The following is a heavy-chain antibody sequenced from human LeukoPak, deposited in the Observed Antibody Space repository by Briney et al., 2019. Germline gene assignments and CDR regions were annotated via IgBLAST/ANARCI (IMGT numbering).Heavy chain of an antibody. CDR1: GYTFTSYY. V-gene: IGHV1-46*01. J-gene: IGHJ4*02. CDR2: INPSGGST. Sequence: ASVKVSCKASGYTFTSYYMHWVRQAPGQGLEWMGIINPSGGSTSYAQKFQGRVTMTRDTSTSTVYMELSSLRSEDTAVYYCARVPYCAKYSSRPFDYWGQGTLVTVSS. D-gene: IGHD6-6*01. CDR3: ARVPYCAKYSSRPFDY.